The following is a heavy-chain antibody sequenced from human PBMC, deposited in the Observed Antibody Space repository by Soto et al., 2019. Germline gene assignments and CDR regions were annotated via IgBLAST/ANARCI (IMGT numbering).Heavy chain of an antibody. CDR1: GFTFDDYA. CDR3: AKDIGGYCSGGSCYEIVFDY. J-gene: IGHJ4*02. Sequence: PGGSLRLSCAASGFTFDDYAMHWVRQAPGKGLEWVSGISWNSGSIGYADSVKGRFTISRDNAKNSLYLQMNSLRAEDTALYYCAKDIGGYCSGGSCYEIVFDYWGQGTLVTVSS. CDR2: ISWNSGSI. V-gene: IGHV3-9*01. D-gene: IGHD2-15*01.